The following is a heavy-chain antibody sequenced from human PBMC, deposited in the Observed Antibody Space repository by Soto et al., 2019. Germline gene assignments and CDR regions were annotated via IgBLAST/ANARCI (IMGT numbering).Heavy chain of an antibody. Sequence: SVKVACNASGGTFNNYAISWVRQAPGQGLEWMGGIIPIFATANYAQKFQGRLTITADEYTSSAYMELSSLTSDDTAVYYCARDAFYYDGPSGIYYFDYWGQGTPVTVSS. CDR1: GGTFNNYA. CDR3: ARDAFYYDGPSGIYYFDY. D-gene: IGHD3-22*01. CDR2: IIPIFATA. V-gene: IGHV1-69*01. J-gene: IGHJ4*02.